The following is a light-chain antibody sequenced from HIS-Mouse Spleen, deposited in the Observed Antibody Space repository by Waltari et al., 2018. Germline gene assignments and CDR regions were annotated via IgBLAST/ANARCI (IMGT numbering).Light chain of an antibody. CDR3: YSTDSSGNHRV. J-gene: IGLJ2*01. CDR2: EDS. Sequence: SYELTQPPSVSVSPGQTARTTCSGDALPKNYAYWYQQKSGQAPVLVIYEDSKRPSGIPERFSGYSSGTMATLTISGAQVEDEADYYCYSTDSSGNHRVFGGGTKLTVL. CDR1: ALPKNY. V-gene: IGLV3-10*01.